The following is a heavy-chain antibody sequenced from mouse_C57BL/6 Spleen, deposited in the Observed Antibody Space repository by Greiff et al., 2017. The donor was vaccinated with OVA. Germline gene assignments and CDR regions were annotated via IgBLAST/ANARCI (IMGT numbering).Heavy chain of an antibody. J-gene: IGHJ1*03. V-gene: IGHV1-9*01. CDR2: ILPGSGST. CDR1: GYTFTGYW. Sequence: QVQLKESGAELMKPGASVKLSCKATGYTFTGYWIEWVKQRPGHGLEWIGEILPGSGSTNYNEKFNGKATFTADTSSNTAYMQLSSLTTEDSAIYYCAGSPYYYGSSYWYFDVWGTGTTVTVSS. CDR3: AGSPYYYGSSYWYFDV. D-gene: IGHD1-1*01.